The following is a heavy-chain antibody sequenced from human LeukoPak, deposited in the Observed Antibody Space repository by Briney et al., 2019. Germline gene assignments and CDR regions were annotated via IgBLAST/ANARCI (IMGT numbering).Heavy chain of an antibody. V-gene: IGHV3-7*03. D-gene: IGHD3-16*01. J-gene: IGHJ6*02. CDR3: ARGGGLDV. Sequence: GGSLRLSCAASGFTFSSYWMNRARQAPGKGLEWVASINHNGNVNYYVDSVKGRFTISRDNAKNSLYLQMSNLRAEDTAVYFCARGGGLDVWGQGATVTVSS. CDR1: GFTFSSYW. CDR2: INHNGNVN.